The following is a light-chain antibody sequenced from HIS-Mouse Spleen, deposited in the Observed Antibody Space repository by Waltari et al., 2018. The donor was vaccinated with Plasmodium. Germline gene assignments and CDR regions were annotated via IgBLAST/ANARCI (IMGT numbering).Light chain of an antibody. V-gene: IGKV1-13*02. CDR1: QGISSA. Sequence: AIQLTQSPSSLSASVGDRVTITCRASQGISSALAWYQQKPGKAPKLRVNDASSLESGVPSRFSGSGSGTCFTLTISSLQPEDFATYYCQQFNSYPTFGQGTKLEIK. J-gene: IGKJ2*01. CDR3: QQFNSYPT. CDR2: DAS.